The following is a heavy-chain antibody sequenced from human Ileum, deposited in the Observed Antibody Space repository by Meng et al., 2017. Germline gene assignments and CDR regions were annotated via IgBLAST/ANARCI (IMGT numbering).Heavy chain of an antibody. CDR3: ARDHWGSLDY. CDR1: RASVTTSHYQ. D-gene: IGHD7-27*01. V-gene: IGHV4-61*01. Sequence: QVKVQESGPGLVRPSETFSLTCTVSRASVTTSHYQWGWIRQPPGKGLEWIGYASTNYNPSLKSRLTISLDTSKNQVSLKLTSVTAADTAVYYCARDHWGSLDYWGQGILVTVSS. J-gene: IGHJ4*02. CDR2: AST.